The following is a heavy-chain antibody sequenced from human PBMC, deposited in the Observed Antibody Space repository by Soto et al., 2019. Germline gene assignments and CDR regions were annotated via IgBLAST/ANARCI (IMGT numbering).Heavy chain of an antibody. J-gene: IGHJ3*02. Sequence: GGSLRLSCAASGFTFSSYAMHWVRQAPGKGLEWVALIWYDGSNKYYADSVKGRFTISRDNSKGTLYLQMNSLRAEDTAVYYCARDLGYCSRMSCYMGAFDIWGQGTMVTVSS. V-gene: IGHV3-33*01. CDR2: IWYDGSNK. D-gene: IGHD2-2*02. CDR3: ARDLGYCSRMSCYMGAFDI. CDR1: GFTFSSYA.